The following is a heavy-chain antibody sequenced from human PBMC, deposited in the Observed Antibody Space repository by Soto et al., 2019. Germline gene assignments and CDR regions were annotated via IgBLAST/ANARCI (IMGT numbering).Heavy chain of an antibody. CDR3: ARARRDVRFLEWTDYFNY. D-gene: IGHD3-3*01. V-gene: IGHV3-53*05. CDR1: GFTVSSNY. Sequence: PGGSLRLSCAASGFTVSSNYMSWVRQAPGKGLEWVSVIYSGGSTYYADSVKGRFTISRDNSKNTLYLQMNSLRAEDTAVYYCARARRDVRFLEWTDYFNYWDQGTLGTDSS. CDR2: IYSGGST. J-gene: IGHJ4*02.